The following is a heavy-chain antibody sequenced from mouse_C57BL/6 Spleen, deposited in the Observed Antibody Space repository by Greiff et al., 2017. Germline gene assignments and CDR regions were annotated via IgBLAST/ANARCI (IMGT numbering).Heavy chain of an antibody. CDR3: ARRLPWYCDF. V-gene: IGHV5-17*01. D-gene: IGHD1-2*01. J-gene: IGHJ1*03. CDR1: GFTFSDYG. Sequence: EVQLVESGGGLVKPGGSLKLSCAASGFTFSDYGMHWVRQAPEKGLEWVAYISSGSSTIYYAYTVKGRFTISRDNAKNTRFLQLTSLRSEDTAMYYCARRLPWYCDFWGTGTTVTVSS. CDR2: ISSGSSTI.